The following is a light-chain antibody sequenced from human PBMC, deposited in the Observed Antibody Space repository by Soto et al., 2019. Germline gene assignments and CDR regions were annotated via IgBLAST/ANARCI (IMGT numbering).Light chain of an antibody. V-gene: IGKV3-20*01. J-gene: IGKJ5*01. CDR1: QSVWGSH. CDR2: AAS. CDR3: QKYGRSPIN. Sequence: EFVLTQSPVTISVFTVATAKLSGSSSQSVWGSHLAWYQHKPGQAPRLLIYAASDRPTGIPDRFSGSGSGTDFTLTISRLEPEDFAVYYCQKYGRSPINCGIGQRREI.